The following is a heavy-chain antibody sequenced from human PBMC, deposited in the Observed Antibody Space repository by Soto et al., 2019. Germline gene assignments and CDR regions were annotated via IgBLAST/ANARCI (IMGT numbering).Heavy chain of an antibody. V-gene: IGHV4-61*01. CDR3: ARLLTYYYGSGSPEDV. CDR2: IYYSGST. D-gene: IGHD3-10*01. CDR1: GGSVSSGSYY. Sequence: SETLSLTCTVSGGSVSSGSYYWSWIRQPPGKGLEWIGYIYYSGSTNYNPSLKSRVTISVDTSKNQFSLKLSSVTAADTAVYYCARLLTYYYGSGSPEDVWGQGTTVTVSS. J-gene: IGHJ6*02.